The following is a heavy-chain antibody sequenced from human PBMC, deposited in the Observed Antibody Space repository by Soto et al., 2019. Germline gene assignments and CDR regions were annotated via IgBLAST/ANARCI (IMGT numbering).Heavy chain of an antibody. CDR2: IYWNDDK. CDR1: GFSLTTSAMG. CDR3: AHTLDFWSGYYPGYDS. J-gene: IGHJ4*02. Sequence: SGPTLVNPTQTLTLTCTFSGFSLTTSAMGVGWIRQPPGKALEWLALIYWNDDKRYSPSLKSRLTTTKDTSKTQVVLTMTNMDPVDTATYYCAHTLDFWSGYYPGYDSWGQGILVTVSS. V-gene: IGHV2-5*01. D-gene: IGHD3-3*01.